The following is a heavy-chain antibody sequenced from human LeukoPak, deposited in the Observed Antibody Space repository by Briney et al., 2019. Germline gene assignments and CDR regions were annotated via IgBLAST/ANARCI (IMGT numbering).Heavy chain of an antibody. D-gene: IGHD5-18*01. J-gene: IGHJ6*03. CDR1: GGSFSGYY. V-gene: IGHV4-34*01. CDR2: INHSGST. CDR3: ARGLRRLAGYGYYYYYYMDV. Sequence: SETLSLTCAVYGGSFSGYYWSWIRQPPGKGLEWIGEINHSGSTNYNPSLKSRVTISVDTSKNQFSLELFSVTAADTALYYCARGLRRLAGYGYYYYYYMDVWAKGTTVSVSS.